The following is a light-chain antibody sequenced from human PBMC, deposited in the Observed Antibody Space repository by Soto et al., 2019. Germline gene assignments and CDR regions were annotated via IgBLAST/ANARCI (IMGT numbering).Light chain of an antibody. V-gene: IGLV2-23*02. CDR3: CSYAGSSTYV. J-gene: IGLJ1*01. CDR2: EVS. CDR1: SSDVGSYNL. Sequence: QSVLTQPASVSGSPGQSITISCTGTSSDVGSYNLVSWYQQHPGNAPKLMIYEVSKRPSGVSNRFSGSKSGNTASLTISGLQAEDEADYCCCSYAGSSTYVFGTGTKVTVL.